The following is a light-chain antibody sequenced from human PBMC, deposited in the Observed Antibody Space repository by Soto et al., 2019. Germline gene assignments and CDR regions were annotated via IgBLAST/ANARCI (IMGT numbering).Light chain of an antibody. Sequence: QSVLTQPASVSGSPGQSITISCTGTSSDVGGYNFVSWYQQHPGKAPKLMIYEVSNRPSGVSNRFSGSKSGNTASLHISGLQAEDEADYYCSSSTSTTTVFGGGTKLPVL. CDR2: EVS. CDR1: SSDVGGYNF. J-gene: IGLJ3*02. CDR3: SSSTSTTTV. V-gene: IGLV2-14*01.